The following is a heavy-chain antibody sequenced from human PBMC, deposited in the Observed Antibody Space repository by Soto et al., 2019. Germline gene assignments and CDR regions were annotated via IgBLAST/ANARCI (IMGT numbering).Heavy chain of an antibody. CDR2: IHSSGSI. J-gene: IGHJ1*01. CDR1: GGSISGDDYY. Sequence: SETLSLTCTVSGGSISGDDYYWSWIRQAPGRGLEWIGYIHSSGSIYYNPSLKSRATMSIDTAGNQFSLKVSSVTVADTAVYYCARDLDGLHDDTSGPFPRPGWGQGTLVTVSS. D-gene: IGHD3-22*01. CDR3: ARDLDGLHDDTSGPFPRPG. V-gene: IGHV4-30-4*01.